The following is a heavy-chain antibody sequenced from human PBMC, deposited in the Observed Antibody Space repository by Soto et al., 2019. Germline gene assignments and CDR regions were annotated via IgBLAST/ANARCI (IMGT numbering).Heavy chain of an antibody. D-gene: IGHD6-13*01. CDR1: GFSLSTSGMC. J-gene: IGHJ4*02. Sequence: GSGPTLVNPTQTLTLTCTFSGFSLSTSGMCVSWIRQPPGKALEWLALIDWDDDKYYSTSLKTRLTISKDTSKNQVVLTMTNMDPVDTATYYCARIRHSSSWYGDFDYWGQGTLVTVSS. V-gene: IGHV2-70*01. CDR3: ARIRHSSSWYGDFDY. CDR2: IDWDDDK.